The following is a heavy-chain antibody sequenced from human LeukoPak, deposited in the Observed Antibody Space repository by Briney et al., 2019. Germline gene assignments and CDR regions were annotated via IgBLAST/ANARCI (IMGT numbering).Heavy chain of an antibody. V-gene: IGHV4-4*07. CDR3: ARGCGGDCYGAFDI. Sequence: SETLSLTCTVHGGSISSYYWSWIRQPAGKGLERIGRNYTSGSTNYNPSLKSRVTMSVDTSKNQFSLKLSSVTAADTAVYYCARGCGGDCYGAFDIWGQGTMVTVSS. CDR1: GGSISSYY. D-gene: IGHD2-21*02. CDR2: NYTSGST. J-gene: IGHJ3*02.